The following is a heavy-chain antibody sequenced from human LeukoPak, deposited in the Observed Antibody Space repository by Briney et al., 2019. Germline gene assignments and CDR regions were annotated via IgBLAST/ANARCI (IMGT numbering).Heavy chain of an antibody. CDR3: AKQSGSYRYFDY. CDR1: GFTFSSYS. J-gene: IGHJ4*02. CDR2: ISSSSSYI. Sequence: GGSLRLSCAASGFTFSSYSMNWVRQAPGKGLEWVSSISSSSSYIYYADSVKGRFTISRDNSKNTLYLQMNTVRAEDTAVYYCAKQSGSYRYFDYWGQGTLVTVSS. D-gene: IGHD3-16*02. V-gene: IGHV3-21*04.